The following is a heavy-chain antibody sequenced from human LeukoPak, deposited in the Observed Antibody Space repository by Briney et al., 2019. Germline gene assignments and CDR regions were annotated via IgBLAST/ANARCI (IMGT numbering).Heavy chain of an antibody. V-gene: IGHV3-33*01. J-gene: IGHJ6*03. CDR2: IWYDGSNK. Sequence: GGSLRLSCAASGFTFSSYGMHWVRQAPGKGLEWVAVIWYDGSNKYYADSVKGRFTISRDNSKNTLYLQMNSLRAEDTAVYYCARGRVVVPAALARIYYYYYYYMDVWAKGQWSPSL. CDR1: GFTFSSYG. D-gene: IGHD2-2*01. CDR3: ARGRVVVPAALARIYYYYYYYMDV.